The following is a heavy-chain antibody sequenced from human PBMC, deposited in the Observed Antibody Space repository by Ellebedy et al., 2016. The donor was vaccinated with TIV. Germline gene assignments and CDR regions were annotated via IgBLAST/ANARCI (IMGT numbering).Heavy chain of an antibody. Sequence: MPSETLSLTCAVHAGSLSSDYWSWIRQSPEKGLEWIGEINHSGSTSYNPSLKSRVSISVDTPKKQFSLKLSSVTAADTAVYYCARAFQYSSGWAFDYWGQGTLVTVSS. CDR2: INHSGST. J-gene: IGHJ4*02. CDR1: AGSLSSDY. V-gene: IGHV4-34*01. D-gene: IGHD6-19*01. CDR3: ARAFQYSSGWAFDY.